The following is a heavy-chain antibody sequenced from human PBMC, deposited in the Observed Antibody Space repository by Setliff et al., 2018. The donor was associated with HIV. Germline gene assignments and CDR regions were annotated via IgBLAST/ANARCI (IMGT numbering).Heavy chain of an antibody. CDR2: IYYSGST. Sequence: SETLSLTCTVSGGSIRSTSHYWGWIRQPPGKGLEWIGSIYYSGSTNYNPSLKSRVTISVDTSKNQFALKLSSVPAADTAVYYCARDGPLEGSYRYYYYYMDVWGKGTTVTVSS. CDR1: GGSIRSTSHY. CDR3: ARDGPLEGSYRYYYYYMDV. V-gene: IGHV4-39*06. D-gene: IGHD3-10*01. J-gene: IGHJ6*03.